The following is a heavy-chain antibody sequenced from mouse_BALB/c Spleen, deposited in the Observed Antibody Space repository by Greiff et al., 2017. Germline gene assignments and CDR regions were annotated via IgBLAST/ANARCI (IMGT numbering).Heavy chain of an antibody. D-gene: IGHD1-1*01. CDR3: ASGGYYGSSSWFAY. Sequence: QVQLQQPGAELVKPGASVKMSCKASGYTFTSYNMHWVKQTPGQGLEWIGAIYPGNGDTSYNQKFKGKATLTADKSSSTAYMQLSSLTSEDSAVYYCASGGYYGSSSWFAYWGQGTLVTVSA. V-gene: IGHV1-12*01. CDR2: IYPGNGDT. J-gene: IGHJ3*01. CDR1: GYTFTSYN.